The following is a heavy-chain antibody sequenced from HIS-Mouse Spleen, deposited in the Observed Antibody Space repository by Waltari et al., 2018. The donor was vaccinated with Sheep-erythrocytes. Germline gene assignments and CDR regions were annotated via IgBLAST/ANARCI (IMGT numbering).Heavy chain of an antibody. CDR1: GFTFSSYA. J-gene: IGHJ6*02. CDR3: AKETGFYDFWSGYYYYGMDV. CDR2: ISGRSGCT. V-gene: IGHV3-23*01. D-gene: IGHD3-3*01. Sequence: EVQLLESGGGLVQPGGSLRLSCAASGFTFSSYAMSWVRQAPGKGLERVSAISGRSGCTYYADSVKGRFTISRDNSKNTLYLQMNSLRAEDTAVYYCAKETGFYDFWSGYYYYGMDVWGQGTTVTVSS.